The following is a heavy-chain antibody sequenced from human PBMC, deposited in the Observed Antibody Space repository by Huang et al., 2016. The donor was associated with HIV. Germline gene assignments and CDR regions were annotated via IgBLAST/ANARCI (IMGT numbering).Heavy chain of an antibody. CDR3: AREGSVAAAGPRNDY. Sequence: EVQLVESGGGLVKPGGSLRLSCAASGFTFSSNSMNWVRQAPGKGLECVSSISSSSYIYYADSVKGRFTISRDNAKNSLYLQMNSLRAEDTAVYYCAREGSVAAAGPRNDYWGQGTLVTVSS. J-gene: IGHJ4*02. CDR1: GFTFSSNS. CDR2: ISSSSYI. V-gene: IGHV3-21*01. D-gene: IGHD6-13*01.